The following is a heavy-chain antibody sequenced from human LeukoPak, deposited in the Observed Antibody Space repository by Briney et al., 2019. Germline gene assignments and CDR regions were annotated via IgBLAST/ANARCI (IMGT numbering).Heavy chain of an antibody. D-gene: IGHD2/OR15-2a*01. CDR2: IYTSGST. CDR1: GGSISSYY. CDR3: ARMPDDPSMDWFDP. Sequence: SETLSLTCTVSGGSISSYYWSWIRQPAGKGLEWIGRIYTSGSTNYNPSLKSRVTMSVDTSENQFSLKLSSVTAADTAVYYCARMPDDPSMDWFDPWGQGTLVTVSS. V-gene: IGHV4-4*07. J-gene: IGHJ5*02.